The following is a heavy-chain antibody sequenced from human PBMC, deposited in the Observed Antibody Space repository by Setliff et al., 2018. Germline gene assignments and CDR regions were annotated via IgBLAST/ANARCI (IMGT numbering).Heavy chain of an antibody. V-gene: IGHV4-59*01. Sequence: SETLSLTCTVSGGSISSYYWSWIRQPPGKGLEWIGYIYYSGSTNYNPSLKSRVTISVDTSKNQFSLKLSSVTAADTAVYYCAREGNTRPTYYYCGMDVWGQGTTVTVSS. CDR1: GGSISSYY. J-gene: IGHJ6*02. CDR2: IYYSGST. CDR3: AREGNTRPTYYYCGMDV.